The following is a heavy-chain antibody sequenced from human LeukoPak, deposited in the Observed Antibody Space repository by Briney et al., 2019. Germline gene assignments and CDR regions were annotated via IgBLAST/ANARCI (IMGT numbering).Heavy chain of an antibody. V-gene: IGHV1-69*02. CDR1: GGTFSSYT. D-gene: IGHD1-26*01. Sequence: SVKVSCKASGGTFSSYTISWVRQAPGQGLEWMGRTIPILGIANYAQKFQGRVTITADKSTSTAYMELSSLRSEDTAVYYCARVRRNEARVVGEAFDIWGQGTMVTVSS. J-gene: IGHJ3*02. CDR3: ARVRRNEARVVGEAFDI. CDR2: TIPILGIA.